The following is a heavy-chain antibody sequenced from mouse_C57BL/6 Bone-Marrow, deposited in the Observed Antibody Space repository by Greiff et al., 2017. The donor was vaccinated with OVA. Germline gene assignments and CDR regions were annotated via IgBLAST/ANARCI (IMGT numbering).Heavy chain of an antibody. CDR1: GFTFSSYA. CDR3: ARDRLWYNWYFDV. V-gene: IGHV5-4*01. J-gene: IGHJ1*03. CDR2: ISDGGSYT. Sequence: EVQLQQSGGGLVKPGGSLKLSCAASGFTFSSYAMSWVRQTPEKRLEWVATISDGGSYTYYPDNVKGRFTISRDNAKNNLYLQMSHLKSEDTAMYYCARDRLWYNWYFDVWGTGTTVTVSS. D-gene: IGHD2-1*01.